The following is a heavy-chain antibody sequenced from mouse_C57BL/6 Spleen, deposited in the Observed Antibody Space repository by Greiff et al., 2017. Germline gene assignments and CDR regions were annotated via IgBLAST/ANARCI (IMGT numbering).Heavy chain of an antibody. D-gene: IGHD1-1*01. Sequence: VQLQQPGAELVKPGASVKMSCKASGYTFTSYWLTWVKQRPGKGLEWLGDIYPGCGSTNSNEKFKSQATLTVYTSSSTAYMQLSSLTSEDSAVYYCARRGKLLHDAMDYWGQGTSVTVSS. V-gene: IGHV1-55*01. CDR3: ARRGKLLHDAMDY. CDR2: IYPGCGST. CDR1: GYTFTSYW. J-gene: IGHJ4*01.